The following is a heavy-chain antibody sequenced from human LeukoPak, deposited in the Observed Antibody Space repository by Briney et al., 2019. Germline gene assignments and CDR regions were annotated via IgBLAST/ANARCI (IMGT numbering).Heavy chain of an antibody. CDR2: ISAYNGNT. D-gene: IGHD3-10*01. Sequence: ASVKVSCKASGYTFTSYGISWVRQAPGQGLEWMGWISAYNGNTNYAQKLQGRVTMTTDTSTSTAYMELRSLRSDDTAVYYCARSNYYGSGSYYGFYYYYYMDVWGKGTTVTVSS. CDR1: GYTFTSYG. V-gene: IGHV1-18*01. J-gene: IGHJ6*03. CDR3: ARSNYYGSGSYYGFYYYYYMDV.